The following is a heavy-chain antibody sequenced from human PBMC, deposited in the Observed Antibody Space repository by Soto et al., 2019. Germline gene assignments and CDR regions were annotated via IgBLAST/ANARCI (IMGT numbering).Heavy chain of an antibody. V-gene: IGHV4-39*01. D-gene: IGHD4-17*01. CDR1: GGSISSSNYY. CDR2: IFYSGST. CDR3: ARHFTYGSYFYYMDV. Sequence: PSETLSLTCTVSGGSISSSNYYWGWIRQPPGKGLEWIGTIFYSGSTYYSPSLKSRVTISVDMSKNQFSLKLTSVTAADTAVYYCARHFTYGSYFYYMDVWGKGTTVTVSS. J-gene: IGHJ6*03.